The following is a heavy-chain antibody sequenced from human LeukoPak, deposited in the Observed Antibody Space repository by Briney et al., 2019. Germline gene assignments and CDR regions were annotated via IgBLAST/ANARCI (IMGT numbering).Heavy chain of an antibody. V-gene: IGHV4-31*02. CDR1: GFSFSSGGMY. CDR2: IYYSGST. Sequence: SLTLSCTVSGFSFSSGGMYWSRMAQGQGLGLVWFVYIYYSGSTYYNPSLKSRVTISVDTSKNQFSLKLSSVTAADTAVYYCARVAHSSGWYYYYYGMDVWGQGTTVTVSS. D-gene: IGHD6-19*01. J-gene: IGHJ6*02. CDR3: ARVAHSSGWYYYYYGMDV.